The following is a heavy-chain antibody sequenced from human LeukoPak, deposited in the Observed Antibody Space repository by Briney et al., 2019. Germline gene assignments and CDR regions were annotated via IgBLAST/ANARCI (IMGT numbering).Heavy chain of an antibody. Sequence: SETLSLTCTVSGGSISSHYWSWIRQPPGKGLEWIGYIYYSGSTNYNPSLKSRVSISVDTSKNQFSLDLSSVTAAHTAVYYCAGVNESHRGPDYGRQATLVTVSS. J-gene: IGHJ4*02. V-gene: IGHV4-59*11. D-gene: IGHD1-1*01. CDR2: IYYSGST. CDR1: GGSISSHY. CDR3: AGVNESHRGPDY.